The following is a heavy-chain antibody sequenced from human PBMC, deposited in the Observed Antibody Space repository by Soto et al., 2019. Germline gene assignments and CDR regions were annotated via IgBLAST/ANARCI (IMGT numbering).Heavy chain of an antibody. J-gene: IGHJ4*02. CDR1: GFTFSSYG. CDR2: ISYDGSNK. CDR3: ANFPNYYDSSGYKGSRLDY. D-gene: IGHD3-22*01. V-gene: IGHV3-30*18. Sequence: PGGSLRLSCAASGFTFSSYGMHWVRQAPGKGLEWVAVISYDGSNKYYADSVKGRLTISRDNSKNTLYLQMNSLRAEDTAVYYCANFPNYYDSSGYKGSRLDYWGQGTLVTVSS.